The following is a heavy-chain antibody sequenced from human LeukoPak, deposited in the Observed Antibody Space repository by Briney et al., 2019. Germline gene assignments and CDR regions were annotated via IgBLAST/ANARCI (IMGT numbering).Heavy chain of an antibody. J-gene: IGHJ4*02. CDR2: ISAYNGNT. V-gene: IGHV1-18*01. Sequence: ASVKVSCKASGYTFTSYGISWVRQAPGQGLEWMGWISAYNGNTNYARKLQGRVTVTTDTSTSTAYMELRSLRSDDTAVYYCAREWSYGDYYDCWGQGTLVTVSS. D-gene: IGHD4-17*01. CDR3: AREWSYGDYYDC. CDR1: GYTFTSYG.